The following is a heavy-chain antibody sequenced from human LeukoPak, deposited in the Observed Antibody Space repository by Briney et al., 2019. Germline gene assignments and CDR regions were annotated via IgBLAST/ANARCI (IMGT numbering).Heavy chain of an antibody. J-gene: IGHJ4*02. V-gene: IGHV1-24*01. CDR2: FDPEKGET. CDR3: ATPLGPLGLIPYYFDY. Sequence: ASVKVSCKVSGYTLTELAMHWVRQAPGKGLEWIGGFDPEKGETIYTQQLQGRLTMTVDTSTDTAYMELSSLTSEDTAVYYCATPLGPLGLIPYYFDYWGQGTLVTVSS. D-gene: IGHD2-21*01. CDR1: GYTLTELA.